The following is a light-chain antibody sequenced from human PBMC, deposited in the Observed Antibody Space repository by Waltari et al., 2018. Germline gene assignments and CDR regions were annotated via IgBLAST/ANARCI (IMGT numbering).Light chain of an antibody. Sequence: QSVVTQPPSASGTPGQRVTISCSGSSSNIARNYVSWYQQLPGMAPKLHIYRNNQLPSGVPDRFSASKSGTAASLSISGLRSEDEADYYCAAWDDSLNGFYVFGTGTKVTVL. J-gene: IGLJ1*01. CDR2: RNN. V-gene: IGLV1-47*01. CDR3: AAWDDSLNGFYV. CDR1: SSNIARNY.